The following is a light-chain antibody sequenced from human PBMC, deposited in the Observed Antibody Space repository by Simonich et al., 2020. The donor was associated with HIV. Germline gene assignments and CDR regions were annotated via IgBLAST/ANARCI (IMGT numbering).Light chain of an antibody. CDR1: QSLLSSNGYNY. CDR3: MQALQTPFT. J-gene: IGKJ3*01. CDR2: LGS. Sequence: DIVMTQTPLSVSVTPGQPASISCKSSQSLLSSNGYNYFDWYLQKPGQSPQLLIYLGSNRASRVPDRFSGSGSGTDFTLKISRVEAEDVGVYYCMQALQTPFTFGPGTKVDIK. V-gene: IGKV2-28*01.